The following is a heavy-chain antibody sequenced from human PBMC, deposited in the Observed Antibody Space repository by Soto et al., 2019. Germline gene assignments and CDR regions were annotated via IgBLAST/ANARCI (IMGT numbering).Heavy chain of an antibody. CDR1: GYSFTSYW. V-gene: IGHV5-51*01. CDR2: IYPGDSDT. CDR3: ARGRGLYDSSGYYFVY. D-gene: IGHD3-22*01. J-gene: IGHJ4*02. Sequence: GESLKISCKGSGYSFTSYWIGWVRQMPGKGLEWMGIIYPGDSDTRYSPSFQGQVTISADKSISTAYLQWSSLKASDTAMYYCARGRGLYDSSGYYFVYWGQGTLVTVSS.